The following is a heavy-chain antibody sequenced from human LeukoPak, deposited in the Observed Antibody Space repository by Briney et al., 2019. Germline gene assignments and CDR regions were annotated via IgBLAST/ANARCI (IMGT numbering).Heavy chain of an antibody. CDR3: ARCGWYHESFQH. CDR1: GVTISSYY. D-gene: IGHD2-15*01. V-gene: IGHV4-59*01. CDR2: IYYSGST. Sequence: SETLFLTCTVSGVTISSYYWNWVRQPPGKGLEWIGYIYYSGSTNYNPSLKSRVTISVDKSKNQFSLKLSSVTAADTAVHYCARCGWYHESFQHWGQGALVTVSS. J-gene: IGHJ1*01.